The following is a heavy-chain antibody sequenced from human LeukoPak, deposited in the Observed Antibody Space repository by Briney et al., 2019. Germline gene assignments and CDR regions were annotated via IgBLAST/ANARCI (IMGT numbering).Heavy chain of an antibody. CDR1: AFTFSRDS. Sequence: PGGSLSLSCAASAFTFSRDSVGWVRQAEGKWLEWVSALSGSGGSTYYGASVKGRFTISRDNSKNTLYLQMNSLRAEDTAVYYCAKDTDILTGLYDYWGQGTLVTVSS. CDR3: AKDTDILTGLYDY. V-gene: IGHV3-23*01. CDR2: LSGSGGST. J-gene: IGHJ4*02. D-gene: IGHD3-9*01.